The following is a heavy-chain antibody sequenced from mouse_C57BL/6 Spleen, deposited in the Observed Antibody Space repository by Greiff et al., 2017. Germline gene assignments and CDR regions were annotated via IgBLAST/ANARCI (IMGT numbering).Heavy chain of an antibody. Sequence: QVQLQQSGAELVKPGASVKLSCKASGYTFTSYWMPWVKQRPGRGLEWIGRIAPNSGGTTYNEKFKSKATLTVDQPSSTAYMQLSSLTSEDSAVYYCARGYGREPLLAYWGQGTLVTVSA. CDR1: GYTFTSYW. J-gene: IGHJ3*01. D-gene: IGHD1-1*01. CDR3: ARGYGREPLLAY. V-gene: IGHV1-72*01. CDR2: IAPNSGGT.